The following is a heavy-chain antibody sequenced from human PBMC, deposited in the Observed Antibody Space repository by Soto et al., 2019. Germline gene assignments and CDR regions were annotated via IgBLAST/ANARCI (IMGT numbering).Heavy chain of an antibody. Sequence: GGSLRVCWAAAGCTCSGFAGSWARQAPGKGLEWVSSIGVTGSTYYDDSVRGRLTISRDNSKNTLYLQMDSLRAEDTAVYYCAKNYFFDRWGQGTPVTVSS. CDR3: AKNYFFDR. V-gene: IGHV3-23*01. CDR2: IGVTGST. J-gene: IGHJ4*02. CDR1: GCTCSGFA.